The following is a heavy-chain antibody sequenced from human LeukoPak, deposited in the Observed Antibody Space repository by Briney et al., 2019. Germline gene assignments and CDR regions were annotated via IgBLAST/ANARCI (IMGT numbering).Heavy chain of an antibody. CDR2: INPNSGGT. D-gene: IGHD5-24*01. J-gene: IGHJ4*02. Sequence: ASVKVSCTASGYTFTGYYMHWVRQAPGQGLEWMGWINPNSGGTNYAQKFQGRVTMTRDTSISTAYMELSRLRSDDTAVYYCARAGKDGYSHFDYWGQGTLVIVSS. CDR3: ARAGKDGYSHFDY. V-gene: IGHV1-2*02. CDR1: GYTFTGYY.